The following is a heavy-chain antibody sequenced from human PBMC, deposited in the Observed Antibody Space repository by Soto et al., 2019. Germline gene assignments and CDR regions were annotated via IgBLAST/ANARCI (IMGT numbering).Heavy chain of an antibody. D-gene: IGHD1-26*01. CDR2: ISGSGGST. V-gene: IGHV3-23*01. CDR1: GFTFSSYA. CDR3: AKDPTSIVGATDGMDV. J-gene: IGHJ6*02. Sequence: GGSLRLSCAASGFTFSSYAMSWVRQAPGKGLEWVSAISGSGGSTYYADSVKGRFTISRDNSKNTLYLQMNSLRAEDTAVYYCAKDPTSIVGATDGMDVWGQGTTVTVSS.